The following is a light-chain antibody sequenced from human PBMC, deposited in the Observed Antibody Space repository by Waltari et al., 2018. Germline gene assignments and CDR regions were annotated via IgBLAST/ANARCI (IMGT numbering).Light chain of an antibody. CDR3: QQSYSQTRT. CDR1: KSISSY. J-gene: IGKJ1*01. Sequence: DIQMTQSPSSLSASVGDRATITCRASKSISSYLSWYQQKPGRAPKLLIYAASSLESGVPSRFSGSGSGRDFTLIISSLQPEDFATYSCQQSYSQTRTFGQGTKVEI. CDR2: AAS. V-gene: IGKV1-39*01.